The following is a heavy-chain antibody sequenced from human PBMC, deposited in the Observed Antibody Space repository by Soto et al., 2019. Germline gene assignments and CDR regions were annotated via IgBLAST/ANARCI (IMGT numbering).Heavy chain of an antibody. Sequence: EVQLVESGGGLVQPGGSLRLSCAASGFTFSSYDMHWVRQATGKGLEWVSAIGTAGDTYYPGSVKGRFTISRENAKNSLYLQMNSLRAEDTAVYYCARVAGVLWFGEPPYYFDYWGQGTLVTVSS. D-gene: IGHD3-10*01. J-gene: IGHJ4*02. V-gene: IGHV3-13*01. CDR2: IGTAGDT. CDR3: ARVAGVLWFGEPPYYFDY. CDR1: GFTFSSYD.